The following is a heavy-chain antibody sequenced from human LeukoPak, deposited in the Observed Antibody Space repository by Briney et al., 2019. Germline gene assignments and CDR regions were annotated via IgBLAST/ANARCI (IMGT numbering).Heavy chain of an antibody. J-gene: IGHJ4*02. D-gene: IGHD2-2*01. CDR1: GGSFSGYY. CDR3: ARVGYCSSTSCYVGDY. V-gene: IGHV4-34*01. Sequence: PSETLSLTCAVYGGSFSGYYWSWIRQPPGKGLEWIGEINHSGSTNYNPSLKSRVTISVDTSKNQFSLKLSAVAAADTAAYYCARVGYCSSTSCYVGDYWGQGTLVTVSS. CDR2: INHSGST.